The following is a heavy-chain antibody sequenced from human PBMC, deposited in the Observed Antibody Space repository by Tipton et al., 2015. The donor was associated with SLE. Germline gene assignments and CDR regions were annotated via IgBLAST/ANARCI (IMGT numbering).Heavy chain of an antibody. CDR1: GYTFTSYG. J-gene: IGHJ6*02. CDR3: ARDGKWLPDYYYYGMDV. Sequence: QSGPEVKKPGASVKVSCEASGYTFTSYGINWVRQAPGQGLEWMGWISAYNGNTNYAQKLQGRVTMTTDTSTSTAYMELRSLRSDDTAVYYCARDGKWLPDYYYYGMDVWGQGTTVTVSS. V-gene: IGHV1-18*01. CDR2: ISAYNGNT. D-gene: IGHD6-19*01.